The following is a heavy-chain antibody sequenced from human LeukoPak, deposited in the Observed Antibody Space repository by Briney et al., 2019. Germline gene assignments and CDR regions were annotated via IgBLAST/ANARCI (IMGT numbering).Heavy chain of an antibody. CDR1: GCSISSDYY. Sequence: SETLSLTCAVSGCSISSDYYWGWIRQPPGEGLEWIGTIYHSGSTYSNPSLSSRVTISVDTSKNQFSLRLSSVTAADTAVYYCATRPYYYYHMDVWGKGTTVTVSS. J-gene: IGHJ6*03. CDR3: ATRPYYYYHMDV. V-gene: IGHV4-38-2*01. D-gene: IGHD6-6*01. CDR2: IYHSGST.